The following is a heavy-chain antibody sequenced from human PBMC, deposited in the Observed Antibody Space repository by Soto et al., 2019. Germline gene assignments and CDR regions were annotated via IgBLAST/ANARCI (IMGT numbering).Heavy chain of an antibody. J-gene: IGHJ4*02. CDR3: TKGAWLDY. Sequence: PGGSLRLSCAASGFTFKTFDMSWVRQAPGKGLEWVSVIMGRDDTTYYADSVKGRFTISRDTFKNTLYLQMNSLRAEDTALYFCTKGAWLDYWGQGTLVTVSS. V-gene: IGHV3-23*01. CDR2: IMGRDDTT. CDR1: GFTFKTFD. D-gene: IGHD5-12*01.